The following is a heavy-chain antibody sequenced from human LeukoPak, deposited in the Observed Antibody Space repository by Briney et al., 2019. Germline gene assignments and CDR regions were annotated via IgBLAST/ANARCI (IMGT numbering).Heavy chain of an antibody. CDR3: TRAGGSGFSFDY. CDR1: GFTFGDYA. V-gene: IGHV3-49*03. D-gene: IGHD3-10*01. Sequence: PGRSLRLSCTASGFTFGDYAMTWLRQAPGKGLEWVGFIRSNTYDGTTEYAASVKGRFTISRDDSKSIAYLQMDSLKTEDTAVYYCTRAGGSGFSFDYWGQGTLVTVSS. J-gene: IGHJ4*02. CDR2: IRSNTYDGTT.